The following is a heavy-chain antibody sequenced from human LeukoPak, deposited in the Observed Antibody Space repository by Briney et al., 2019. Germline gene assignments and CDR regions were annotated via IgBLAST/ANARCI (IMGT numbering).Heavy chain of an antibody. V-gene: IGHV1-69*05. Sequence: SVNVSCKASGGTFTIYAISWVRQAPGQGLEWMGGIIPIFGTANYAQKFQGRVTITTDESTSTAYMELSSLRSEDTAVYYCARSRQLLYYYYYYMDVWGKGTTVTVSS. CDR2: IIPIFGTA. J-gene: IGHJ6*03. CDR1: GGTFTIYA. CDR3: ARSRQLLYYYYYYMDV. D-gene: IGHD2-2*01.